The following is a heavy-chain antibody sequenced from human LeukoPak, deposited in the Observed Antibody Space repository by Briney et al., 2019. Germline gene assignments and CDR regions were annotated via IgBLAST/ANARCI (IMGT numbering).Heavy chain of an antibody. CDR3: APGDWYFDY. J-gene: IGHJ4*02. CDR1: GFTFSNYA. V-gene: IGHV3-23*01. CDR2: ISGSGHTS. Sequence: GGSLRLSCATSGFTFSNYAMSWVRQVPGKGLEWVSTISGSGHTSYYADSVQGRFTISRDNSKNTYFLQMKSLRAEDTAVYYCAPGDWYFDYWGQGTLVTVSS. D-gene: IGHD3-10*01.